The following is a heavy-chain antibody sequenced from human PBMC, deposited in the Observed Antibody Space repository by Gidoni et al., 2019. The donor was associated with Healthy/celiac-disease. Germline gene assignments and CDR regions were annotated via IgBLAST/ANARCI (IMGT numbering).Heavy chain of an antibody. D-gene: IGHD5-12*01. CDR1: GGSFSGYY. CDR3: ARGSRGYGHQTFDY. V-gene: IGHV4-34*01. Sequence: YGGSFSGYYWSWIRQPPGKGLEWIGEINHSGTTNYNPSLKSRVTISVDTSKNQFSLKLSSVTAADTAVYYCARGSRGYGHQTFDYWGKGTMVTVSS. CDR2: INHSGTT. J-gene: IGHJ4*02.